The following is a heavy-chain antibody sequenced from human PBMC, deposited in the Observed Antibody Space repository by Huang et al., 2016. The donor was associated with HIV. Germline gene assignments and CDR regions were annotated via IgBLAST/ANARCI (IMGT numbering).Heavy chain of an antibody. CDR2: IYYSGNT. D-gene: IGHD6-19*01. CDR3: ARHGRVAGHYYNNMDV. Sequence: LQLQESGPGLVKSSETLSLICTVSGGSISSRSYYWGWIRQPPGKGPECVGSIYYSGNTYYNQPLKSRVTISVDTSKNQFSLKVNSVTAADTAVYYCARHGRVAGHYYNNMDVWGRGTTVTVSS. CDR1: GGSISSRSYY. J-gene: IGHJ6*02. V-gene: IGHV4-39*01.